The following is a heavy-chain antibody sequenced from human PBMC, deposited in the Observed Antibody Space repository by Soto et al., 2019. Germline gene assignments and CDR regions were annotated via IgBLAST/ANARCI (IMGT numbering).Heavy chain of an antibody. V-gene: IGHV3-30*04. CDR2: ISFDGINR. CDR3: ARDLSYCSGGSCYQHDGSDN. J-gene: IGHJ4*02. CDR1: GFTFRNYA. D-gene: IGHD2-15*01. Sequence: QVQLVESGGGGVQPGESLTLSCAASGFTFRNYAMHWVRQAPGKGLEWVSIISFDGINRFYSDSVKGRFTISRDNSKNTRYLRMSSVRAEDTAVYLCARDLSYCSGGSCYQHDGSDNWGPGTLVTVSS.